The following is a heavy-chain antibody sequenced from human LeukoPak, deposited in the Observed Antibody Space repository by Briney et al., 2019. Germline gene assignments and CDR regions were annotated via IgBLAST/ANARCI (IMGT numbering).Heavy chain of an antibody. CDR1: GYSISSGYY. CDR3: ARLVLGSGDY. V-gene: IGHV4-38-2*01. D-gene: IGHD6-25*01. J-gene: IGHJ4*02. Sequence: SETLSLTCAVSGYSISSGYYWGWIRQPPGKGLEWIGSIYHSGSTYYNPSLKRRVPISVDTSKNQFSLKLSPVPAADTAVYYCARLVLGSGDYWGQGTLVTVSS. CDR2: IYHSGST.